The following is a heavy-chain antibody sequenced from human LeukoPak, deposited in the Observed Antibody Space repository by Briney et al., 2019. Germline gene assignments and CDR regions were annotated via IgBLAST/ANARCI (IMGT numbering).Heavy chain of an antibody. Sequence: ASVKVSCKASGYTFTGYYMHWVRRAPGQGREWMGWINPNSGGTNYAQKFQGRVTMTRDTSISTAYMELSRLRSDDTAVYYCARAASGSYYAPFDYWGQGTLVTVSS. CDR1: GYTFTGYY. CDR2: INPNSGGT. J-gene: IGHJ4*02. CDR3: ARAASGSYYAPFDY. V-gene: IGHV1-2*02. D-gene: IGHD1-26*01.